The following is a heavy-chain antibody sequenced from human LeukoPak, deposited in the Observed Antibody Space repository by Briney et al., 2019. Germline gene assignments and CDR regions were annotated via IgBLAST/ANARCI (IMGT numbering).Heavy chain of an antibody. Sequence: GGSLRLSCAASGFTFKNFVMTWVRQVPGQGLDWVSAISGNTGATYYADSVKGRFTISRDNSKNTLYLQMNSLRAEDTAVYYCARKWWENWFDSWGQGALVTVSS. CDR3: ARKWWENWFDS. D-gene: IGHD2-15*01. CDR2: ISGNTGAT. V-gene: IGHV3-23*01. CDR1: GFTFKNFV. J-gene: IGHJ5*01.